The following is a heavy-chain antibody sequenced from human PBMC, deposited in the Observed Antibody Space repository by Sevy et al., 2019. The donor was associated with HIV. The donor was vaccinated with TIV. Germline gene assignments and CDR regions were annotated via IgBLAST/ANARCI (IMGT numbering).Heavy chain of an antibody. Sequence: GGSLRLSCAASGFTFSSYGMHWVRQAPGKGLEWVAVISYDGSNKYYADSVKGRFTISRDNSKNTLYLQMNSLRAEDTAVYYCAKDCRAGYYDFWSGYHPNYYYYGMDVWGQGTTVTVSS. V-gene: IGHV3-30*18. D-gene: IGHD3-3*01. CDR3: AKDCRAGYYDFWSGYHPNYYYYGMDV. CDR2: ISYDGSNK. CDR1: GFTFSSYG. J-gene: IGHJ6*02.